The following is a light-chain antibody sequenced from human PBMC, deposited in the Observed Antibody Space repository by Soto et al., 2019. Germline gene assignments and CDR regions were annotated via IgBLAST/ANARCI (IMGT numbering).Light chain of an antibody. CDR2: DVS. Sequence: QSALTQPASVCGSPGQSITISCTGTSSDVGGYNYVSWYQHHPGKAPKLIIFDVSNRPSGISNRFSGSKSGNTASLTISGLQAEDEADYYCISYTSSSPYVFGTGTKVTVL. V-gene: IGLV2-14*03. J-gene: IGLJ1*01. CDR1: SSDVGGYNY. CDR3: ISYTSSSPYV.